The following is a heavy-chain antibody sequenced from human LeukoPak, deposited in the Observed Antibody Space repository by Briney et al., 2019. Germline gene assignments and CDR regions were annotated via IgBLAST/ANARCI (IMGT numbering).Heavy chain of an antibody. CDR1: GGSISSSNW. CDR3: ARDDYYGGNSS. J-gene: IGHJ5*02. CDR2: IYYSGST. D-gene: IGHD4-23*01. Sequence: SGTLSLTCAVSGGSISSSNWWSWVRQPPGKGLEWIGSIYYSGSTYYNPSLKSRVTISVDTSKNQFSLKLSSVTAADTAVYYCARDDYYGGNSSWGQGTLVTVSS. V-gene: IGHV4-4*02.